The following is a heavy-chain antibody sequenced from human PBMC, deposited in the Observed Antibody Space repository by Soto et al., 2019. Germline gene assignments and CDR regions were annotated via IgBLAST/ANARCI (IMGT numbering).Heavy chain of an antibody. V-gene: IGHV1-69*02. CDR2: INPILSMS. CDR3: ATSYGSGYRAFDS. J-gene: IGHJ4*02. Sequence: QVQLVQSGAEVKKPGSSVKVSCKASGDTFSFYTINWVRQAPGLGLEWVGRINPILSMSNYAQKFQGSVTMTADKATNTAYMELRILRSEDTAMYFCATSYGSGYRAFDSWGQGALVTVSS. D-gene: IGHD3-10*01. CDR1: GDTFSFYT.